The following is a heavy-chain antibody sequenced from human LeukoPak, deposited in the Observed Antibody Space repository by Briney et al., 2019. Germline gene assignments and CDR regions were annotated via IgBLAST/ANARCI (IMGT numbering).Heavy chain of an antibody. V-gene: IGHV1-69*13. CDR3: ARGYYDSSGYYY. CDR1: GGTFSNYA. Sequence: ASVKVSCKASGGTFSNYAINWVRQAPGPGLEWMGGIIPIFGTANYAQKFQGRVTITADESTSTVYMELNSLKSEDTAVYYCARGYYDSSGYYYFGQGTLVTVSS. J-gene: IGHJ4*02. D-gene: IGHD3-22*01. CDR2: IIPIFGTA.